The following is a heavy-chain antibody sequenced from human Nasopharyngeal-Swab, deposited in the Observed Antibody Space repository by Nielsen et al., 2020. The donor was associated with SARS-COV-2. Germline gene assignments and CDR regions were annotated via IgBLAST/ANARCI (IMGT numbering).Heavy chain of an antibody. CDR1: GGSISSYY. Sequence: SHTLSLTCTVSGGSISSYYWSWIRQPPGQGLDWIGYIYSSVSPNYNPSLKSRVTISVDTSKNQFSLKLSSVHAADTAVYYCATDPRVYYYDRSTSWYFDLWGRGTLVTVSS. V-gene: IGHV4-59*01. CDR2: IYSSVSP. CDR3: ATDPRVYYYDRSTSWYFDL. D-gene: IGHD3-22*01. J-gene: IGHJ2*01.